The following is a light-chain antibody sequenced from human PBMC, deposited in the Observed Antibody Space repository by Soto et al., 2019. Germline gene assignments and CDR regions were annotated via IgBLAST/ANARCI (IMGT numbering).Light chain of an antibody. CDR1: QTISSW. Sequence: DIQMTQSPSTLSGSVGDRVTITCRASQTISSWLAWYQQKPGKAPKLLIYKASTLETGVPSRFSGSASGTELTLTISSLQPDDFATYYCQQHANYPITFGGGTKVEI. V-gene: IGKV1-5*03. J-gene: IGKJ4*01. CDR3: QQHANYPIT. CDR2: KAS.